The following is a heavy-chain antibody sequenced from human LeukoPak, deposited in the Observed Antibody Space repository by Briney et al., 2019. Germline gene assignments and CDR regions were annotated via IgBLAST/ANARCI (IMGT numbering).Heavy chain of an antibody. Sequence: SETLSLTCTVSGGSISSGSYYWSWIRQPAGKELEWIGRIYTSGSTNYNPSLKSRVTISVDTAKNQFSLKLSSVTAADTAVYYCARYLDYGGNSRVFQNWGQGTLVTVSS. CDR1: GGSISSGSYY. CDR3: ARYLDYGGNSRVFQN. V-gene: IGHV4-61*02. CDR2: IYTSGST. J-gene: IGHJ1*01. D-gene: IGHD4-23*01.